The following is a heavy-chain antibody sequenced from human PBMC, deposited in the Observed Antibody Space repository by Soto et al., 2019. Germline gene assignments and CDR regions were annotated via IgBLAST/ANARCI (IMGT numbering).Heavy chain of an antibody. V-gene: IGHV4-4*02. CDR1: GGSISSSNW. D-gene: IGHD3-10*01. J-gene: IGHJ5*02. CDR2: IYHSGST. CDR3: ARDYMVRGVMRWFDP. Sequence: QVQLQESGPGLVKPSGTLSLTCAVSGGSISSSNWWSWVRQPPGKGLEWIGEIYHSGSTNYNPSLKSRVTISVDKSKNQCSLQLSSVTAADTAVYYCARDYMVRGVMRWFDPWGQGTLVTVSS.